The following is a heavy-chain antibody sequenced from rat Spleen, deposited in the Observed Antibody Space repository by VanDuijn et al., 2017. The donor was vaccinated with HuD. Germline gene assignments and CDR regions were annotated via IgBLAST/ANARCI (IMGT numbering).Heavy chain of an antibody. Sequence: EVQLVESGGGLVQPGRSLKISCAASGFIFSDYHLAWVRQAPTKGLEWVASINYDGSSIYYRDSVKGRFTVSRDNAKSSLYLQMDSLRSEDSATYYCTRYRILRSTGFDYWGEGVMVTVSS. V-gene: IGHV5-20*01. D-gene: IGHD1-6*01. J-gene: IGHJ2*01. CDR1: GFIFSDYH. CDR2: INYDGSSI. CDR3: TRYRILRSTGFDY.